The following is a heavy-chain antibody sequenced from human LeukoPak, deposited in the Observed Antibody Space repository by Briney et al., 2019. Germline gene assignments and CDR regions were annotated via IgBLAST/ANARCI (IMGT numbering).Heavy chain of an antibody. CDR2: IWYDGSNK. D-gene: IGHD3-10*01. V-gene: IGHV3-33*01. J-gene: IGHJ4*02. Sequence: GGSLRLSCAASGFTFSNYVMHWVCQAPGKGLESVAVIWYDGSNKYYADSVKGRFTISRDNSKNTLYLQMNSLRAEDTAVYYCARGLWFGELSASQFDYWGQGTLVTVSS. CDR1: GFTFSNYV. CDR3: ARGLWFGELSASQFDY.